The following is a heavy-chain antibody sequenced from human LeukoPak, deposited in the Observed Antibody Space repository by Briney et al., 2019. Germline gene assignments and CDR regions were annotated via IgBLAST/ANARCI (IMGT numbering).Heavy chain of an antibody. V-gene: IGHV3-53*01. J-gene: IGHJ4*02. CDR3: ARVFRGSGSYYMPLDY. CDR1: GFTVSSNY. Sequence: GGSLRLSCAASGFTVSSNYMSWVRQAPGKGLEWVSVIYSGGSTYYADSVKGRFTISRDNSKNTLYLQMNSLRAEDTAVYYCARVFRGSGSYYMPLDYWGQGTLVTVSS. D-gene: IGHD3-10*01. CDR2: IYSGGST.